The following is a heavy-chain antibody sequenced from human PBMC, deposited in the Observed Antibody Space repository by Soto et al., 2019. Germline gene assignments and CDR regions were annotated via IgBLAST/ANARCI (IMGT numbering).Heavy chain of an antibody. V-gene: IGHV4-39*01. CDR2: IYYSGST. J-gene: IGHJ4*02. CDR1: GGSIRNDNYY. D-gene: IGHD3-22*01. CDR3: ARVPRVKYDNTAYYYVFDY. Sequence: QLQLQESGPGLVKPSETLSLTCTVSGGSIRNDNYYWGGIRQPTGKGLEWVGSIYYSGSTYYNRSLRGLVTISADTCNNQLSLKLTPVTAADTAVYYCARVPRVKYDNTAYYYVFDYWGQGTLVTVSS.